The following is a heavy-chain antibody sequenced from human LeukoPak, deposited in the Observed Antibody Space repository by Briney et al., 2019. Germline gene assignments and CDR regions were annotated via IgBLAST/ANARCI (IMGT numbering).Heavy chain of an antibody. CDR3: SGNYLGN. CDR2: IKRKSDGGTA. D-gene: IGHD2/OR15-2a*01. V-gene: IGHV3-15*01. J-gene: IGHJ1*01. Sequence: PGGSLRLSCTASGFTFTNAWMGWVRQAPGKGLEWVGHIKRKSDGGTAIYAAPVERSFTISKDDSKNTMYLQMDSLKIENSPVYYCSGNYLGNWGQGTLVTVSS. CDR1: GFTFTNAW.